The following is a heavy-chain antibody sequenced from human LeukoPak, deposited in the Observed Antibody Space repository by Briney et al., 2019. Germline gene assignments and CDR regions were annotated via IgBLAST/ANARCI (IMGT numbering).Heavy chain of an antibody. J-gene: IGHJ4*02. CDR2: ISSSSSYI. CDR3: ARDATTGGVN. Sequence: PGGSLRLSCAASGFTFSSYSMNWVRQAPGKGLEWVSSISSSSSYIYYADSVKGRFTISRDNAKNSLYLQMNGLRAEDTAVYYCARDATTGGVNWGQGTLVTVSS. D-gene: IGHD1-14*01. CDR1: GFTFSSYS. V-gene: IGHV3-21*01.